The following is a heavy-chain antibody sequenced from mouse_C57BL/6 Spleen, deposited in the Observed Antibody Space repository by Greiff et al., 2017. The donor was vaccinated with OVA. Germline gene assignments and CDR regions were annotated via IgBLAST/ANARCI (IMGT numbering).Heavy chain of an antibody. CDR2: IDPETGGT. J-gene: IGHJ4*01. Sequence: QVQLQQSGAELVRPGASVTLSCKASGYTFTDYEMHWVKQTPVHGLEWIGAIDPETGGTAYNQKFKGKAILTADKSSSTAYMELRSLTSEDSAVYYCTRGTAQALYAMDYWGQGTSVTVSS. D-gene: IGHD3-2*02. CDR1: GYTFTDYE. V-gene: IGHV1-15*01. CDR3: TRGTAQALYAMDY.